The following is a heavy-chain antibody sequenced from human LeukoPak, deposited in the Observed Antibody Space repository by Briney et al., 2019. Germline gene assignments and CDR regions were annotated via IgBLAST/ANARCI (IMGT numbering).Heavy chain of an antibody. J-gene: IGHJ5*02. Sequence: GGSLRLSCAASGFTFSSYAMTWVRQAPGKGLEWVSTIAGGGSGGRPYYADSVKGRFTISRDNSKNTLYLQMNSLRGADTAVYYCAKAHTVTTLYWFDPWGQGTLVTVSS. D-gene: IGHD4-17*01. CDR2: IAGGGSGGRP. CDR3: AKAHTVTTLYWFDP. CDR1: GFTFSSYA. V-gene: IGHV3-23*01.